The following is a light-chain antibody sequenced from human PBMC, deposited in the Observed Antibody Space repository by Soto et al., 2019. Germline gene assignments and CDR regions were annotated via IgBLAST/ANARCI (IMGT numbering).Light chain of an antibody. V-gene: IGKV1-5*01. CDR1: QSISPW. Sequence: DIQMTQSPSTLSASVGDRVTITCRASQSISPWLAWYQQKPGKAPKFLIYDASTLESGVPSRFSGSGFGTEFSLTISSLQPDDFGSYYCQHMRTFGQGTKVDIK. J-gene: IGKJ1*01. CDR3: QHMRT. CDR2: DAS.